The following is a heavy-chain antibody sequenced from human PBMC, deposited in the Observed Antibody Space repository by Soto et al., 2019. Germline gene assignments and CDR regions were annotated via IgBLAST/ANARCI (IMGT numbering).Heavy chain of an antibody. V-gene: IGHV4-34*01. Sequence: PSETLSLTCAVSGGSISGSYYYWGWLRQSPGKGPEWIGEINHSGSTNYNPSLKSRVTTSVDTSKNQFSLKLSSVTAADTAVYYCARGYIVVVPAAYWGNWFDPWGQGTLVTVSS. CDR1: GGSISGSYYY. CDR2: INHSGST. D-gene: IGHD2-2*01. J-gene: IGHJ5*02. CDR3: ARGYIVVVPAAYWGNWFDP.